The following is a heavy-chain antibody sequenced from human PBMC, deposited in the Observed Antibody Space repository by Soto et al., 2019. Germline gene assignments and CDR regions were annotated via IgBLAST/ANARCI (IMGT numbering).Heavy chain of an antibody. Sequence: GGSLRLSCAASGFTFSDYYMSWIRQAPGKGLEWVSYISSSGSTIYYADSVKGRFTISRDNAKNSLYLQMNSLRAEDTAVYHCARVYYGSGSYYTWNWFDPWGQGTLVTVS. D-gene: IGHD3-10*01. J-gene: IGHJ5*02. CDR3: ARVYYGSGSYYTWNWFDP. CDR1: GFTFSDYY. V-gene: IGHV3-11*01. CDR2: ISSSGSTI.